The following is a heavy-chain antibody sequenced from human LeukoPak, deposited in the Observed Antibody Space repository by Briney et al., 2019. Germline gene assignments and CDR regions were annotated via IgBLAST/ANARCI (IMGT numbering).Heavy chain of an antibody. J-gene: IGHJ4*02. V-gene: IGHV3-30*04. CDR2: ISYDGSNK. D-gene: IGHD4-23*01. CDR1: GFTFSSYA. CDR3: ARDPPYYGGNSYLPGLWV. Sequence: GRSLRLSCAASGFTFSSYAMHWVRQAPGKGLEWVAVISYDGSNKYYADSVKGRFTISRDNSKNTLYLQMNSLRAEDTAVYYCARDPPYYGGNSYLPGLWVRGQGTLVTVSS.